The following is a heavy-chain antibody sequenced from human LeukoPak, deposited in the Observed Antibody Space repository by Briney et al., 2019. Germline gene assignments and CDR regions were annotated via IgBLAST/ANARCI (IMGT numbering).Heavy chain of an antibody. J-gene: IGHJ4*02. Sequence: GGSLRLSCAASGFTFNKYWMNWVRQAPGKGLEWVANIKQDGSEEYYVDSVKGRFTISRDNAKNSLFLQMDSLRAEDTAVYYCARDEWAGTVAYWGQGTLVTVSS. CDR1: GFTFNKYW. CDR2: IKQDGSEE. CDR3: ARDEWAGTVAY. D-gene: IGHD6-19*01. V-gene: IGHV3-7*01.